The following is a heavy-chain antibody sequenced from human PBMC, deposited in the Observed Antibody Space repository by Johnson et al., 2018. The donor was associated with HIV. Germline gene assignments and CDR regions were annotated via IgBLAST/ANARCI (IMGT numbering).Heavy chain of an antibody. Sequence: QVQLVESGGGVVLPGGSLRLSCAVSGFSVSNNYMSWVRQAPGKGLEWVAVISSDGSDKYYADSVKGRFTVSRDNSKNTLYLQMKSLRPEDTAVYYCAKESKWESRTPHAFDLWGQGTMVTVSS. D-gene: IGHD1-26*01. CDR3: AKESKWESRTPHAFDL. CDR1: GFSVSNNY. CDR2: ISSDGSDK. V-gene: IGHV3-30*18. J-gene: IGHJ3*01.